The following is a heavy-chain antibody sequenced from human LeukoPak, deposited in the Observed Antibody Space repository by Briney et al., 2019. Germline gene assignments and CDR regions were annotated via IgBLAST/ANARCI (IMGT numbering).Heavy chain of an antibody. CDR1: EFTFSNYW. V-gene: IGHV3-7*03. CDR3: VKSRRVGANQRGLFDY. J-gene: IGHJ4*02. Sequence: GGSLRLSCEASEFTFSNYWMTWVRQAPGKGLEWVANIKEDGSDKYYVDSVKGRFTISRDNAKNSLYLQMNSLRADDTAVYYCVKSRRVGANQRGLFDYWGQGTLVTVSP. CDR2: IKEDGSDK. D-gene: IGHD1-26*01.